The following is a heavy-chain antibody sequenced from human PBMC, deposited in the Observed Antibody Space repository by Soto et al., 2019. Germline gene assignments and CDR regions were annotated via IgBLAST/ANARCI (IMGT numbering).Heavy chain of an antibody. CDR3: TRDDSGLGIDY. CDR2: IPSDGRDV. V-gene: IGHV3-74*01. D-gene: IGHD1-26*01. J-gene: IGHJ4*02. Sequence: QPGGSLRLSCEASGFNFRDFWMHWVRQPPGKGPEWVSNIPSDGRDVSYADSVRGRFTISRDDARNTLYSQMSDLRVEDTAIYYCTRDDSGLGIDYWRQGTQVTVSS. CDR1: GFNFRDFW.